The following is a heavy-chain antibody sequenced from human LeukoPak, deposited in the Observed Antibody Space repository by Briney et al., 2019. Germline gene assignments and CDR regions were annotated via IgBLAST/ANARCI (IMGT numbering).Heavy chain of an antibody. J-gene: IGHJ4*02. Sequence: GGSLRLSCAASGFTFSSYAMSWVRQAPGKGLEWVSAISGSGGSTYYADSVKGRFTITRDNSKNTLYLQMNSLRAEDTAVYYCAKASNYGSGSYYPRGVDYWGQGTLVTVSS. V-gene: IGHV3-23*01. CDR3: AKASNYGSGSYYPRGVDY. CDR2: ISGSGGST. D-gene: IGHD3-10*01. CDR1: GFTFSSYA.